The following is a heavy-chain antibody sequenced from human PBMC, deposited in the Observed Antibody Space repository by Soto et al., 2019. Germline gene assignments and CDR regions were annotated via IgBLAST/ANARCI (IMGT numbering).Heavy chain of an antibody. Sequence: LRLSCAASGFTLGRYGMSWVRQAPGKGLEWVSAVSPNGQGIYYADSVRGRFTISRDFSKNTVFLHMDSLRAEDTAVYYCAKDRDYPRDYFHYWGQGTLVTAPQ. CDR3: AKDRDYPRDYFHY. CDR1: GFTLGRYG. D-gene: IGHD3-10*01. J-gene: IGHJ4*02. CDR2: VSPNGQGI. V-gene: IGHV3-23*01.